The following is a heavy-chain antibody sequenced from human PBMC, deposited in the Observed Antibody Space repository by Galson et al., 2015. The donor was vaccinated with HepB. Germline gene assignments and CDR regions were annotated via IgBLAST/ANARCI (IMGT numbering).Heavy chain of an antibody. V-gene: IGHV1-3*01. CDR2: INAGNGNT. CDR1: GYTFTSYA. Sequence: SVKVSCKASGYTFTSYAMHWVRQAPGQRLEWMGWINAGNGNTKYSQKFQGRVTITRDTSASTAYMELSSLRSEDTAVYYCARDGTYYDFWSGWGAFDIWGQGTMVTVSS. D-gene: IGHD3-3*01. CDR3: ARDGTYYDFWSGWGAFDI. J-gene: IGHJ3*02.